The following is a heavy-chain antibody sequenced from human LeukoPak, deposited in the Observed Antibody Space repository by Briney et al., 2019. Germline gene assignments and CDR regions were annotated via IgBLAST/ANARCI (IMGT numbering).Heavy chain of an antibody. CDR2: IHYSGST. J-gene: IGHJ3*02. Sequence: SETLSLTCTVSGASITSGGYHWSWIRQYPGKGLEWIGYIHYSGSTYYNPSLKSRVTISVDTSKNQFSLKLSSVTAADTAVYYCARHVRVVVAARGANAFDIWGQGTMVTVSS. CDR3: ARHVRVVVAARGANAFDI. CDR1: GASITSGGYH. D-gene: IGHD2-15*01. V-gene: IGHV4-31*03.